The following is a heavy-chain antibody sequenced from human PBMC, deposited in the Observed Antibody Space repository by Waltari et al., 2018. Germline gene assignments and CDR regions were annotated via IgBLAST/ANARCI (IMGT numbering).Heavy chain of an antibody. CDR3: ARVGAGFGELWGYFDY. D-gene: IGHD3-10*01. CDR1: GGPFSSYA. Sequence: QVQLVQSGAEVKKPGSSVKVSCKASGGPFSSYAISWVRQAPGQGLEWMGGISPIFGTANYEQKFQGRVTITADESTSTAYRELSSLRAEDTAVYYCARVGAGFGELWGYFDYWGQGTLVTVSS. V-gene: IGHV1-69*12. CDR2: ISPIFGTA. J-gene: IGHJ4*02.